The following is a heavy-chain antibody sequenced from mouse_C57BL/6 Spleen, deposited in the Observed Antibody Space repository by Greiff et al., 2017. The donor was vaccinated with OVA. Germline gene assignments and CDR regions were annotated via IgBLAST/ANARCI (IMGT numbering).Heavy chain of an antibody. CDR1: GYTFTSYW. CDR2: IDPSDSET. CDR3: AREENWDGFAY. J-gene: IGHJ3*01. V-gene: IGHV1-52*01. Sequence: QVQLQQPGAELVRPGSSVKLSCKASGYTFTSYWMHWVKQRPIQGLEWIGNIDPSDSETHYNQKFKDKATLTVDKSSSTAYMQLSSLTSEDSAVYYCAREENWDGFAYWGQGTLVTVSA. D-gene: IGHD4-1*01.